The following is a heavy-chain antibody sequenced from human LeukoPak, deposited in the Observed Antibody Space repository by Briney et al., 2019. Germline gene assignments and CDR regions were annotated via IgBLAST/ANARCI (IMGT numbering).Heavy chain of an antibody. J-gene: IGHJ5*02. CDR3: VKDPYYYDSSGYYQDWFDP. Sequence: GGSLRLSCAASGFTFSSYAMSWVRQAPGKGLEWVSAISGSGGSTYYADSVKGRFTISRDNSKNTLYLQMNSLRAEDTAVYYCVKDPYYYDSSGYYQDWFDPWGQGILVTVSS. CDR1: GFTFSSYA. D-gene: IGHD3-22*01. CDR2: ISGSGGST. V-gene: IGHV3-23*01.